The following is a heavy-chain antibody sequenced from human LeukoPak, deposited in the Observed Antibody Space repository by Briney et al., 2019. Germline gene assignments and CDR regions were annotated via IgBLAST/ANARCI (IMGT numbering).Heavy chain of an antibody. CDR2: IYSGGST. D-gene: IGHD6-6*01. Sequence: PGGSLRLSCAASGFTVSSNYMSWVRQAPGKGLEWVSVIYSGGSTYYADSVKGRSTISRHNSKNTLYLQMNSLRAEDTAVYYCASISSSSPLGYWGQGTLVTVSS. CDR1: GFTVSSNY. V-gene: IGHV3-53*04. J-gene: IGHJ4*02. CDR3: ASISSSSPLGY.